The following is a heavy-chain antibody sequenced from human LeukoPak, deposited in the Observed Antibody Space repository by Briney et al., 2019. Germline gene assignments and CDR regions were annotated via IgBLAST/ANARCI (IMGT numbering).Heavy chain of an antibody. CDR2: IHYTEST. CDR1: GGSINSYY. V-gene: IGHV4-59*01. D-gene: IGHD3-10*01. Sequence: SETLSLTCTVSGGSINSYYWSWIRQPPGKGLECIGYIHYTESTNYNPSLKSRVTISVDTSKNQFSLKRSSVTAADTAIYYCARGGYYGSGNDFRFDPWGQGTLVTVSS. J-gene: IGHJ5*02. CDR3: ARGGYYGSGNDFRFDP.